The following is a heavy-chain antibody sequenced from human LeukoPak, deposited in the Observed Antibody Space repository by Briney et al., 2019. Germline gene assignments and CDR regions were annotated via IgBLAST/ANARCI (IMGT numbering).Heavy chain of an antibody. CDR2: IKQDGSEK. D-gene: IGHD3-16*01. CDR1: GFTFNIYW. CDR3: ARDSSLLGVFDY. Sequence: GGSLRLSCAASGFTFNIYWMNWVRQAPGKGLEWVAKIKQDGSEKYYVDSVKGRFTISRDNAKNSLYLQMNSLRVEDTAVYYCARDSSLLGVFDYWGQGTLVTVSS. V-gene: IGHV3-7*04. J-gene: IGHJ4*02.